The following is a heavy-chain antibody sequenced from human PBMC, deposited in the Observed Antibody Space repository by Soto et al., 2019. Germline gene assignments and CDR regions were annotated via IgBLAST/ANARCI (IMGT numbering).Heavy chain of an antibody. V-gene: IGHV4-30-4*01. D-gene: IGHD3-9*01. J-gene: IGHJ6*02. Sequence: SETLSLTCTVSGGSIISGDYYWSLIRQPPGKGLEWIGYIYYSGSTYYNPSLKSRVTISVDTSKNQFSLKLSSVTAADTAVYYCARDHYVYDILTGYGYYYGMDVWGQGTTVT. CDR2: IYYSGST. CDR3: ARDHYVYDILTGYGYYYGMDV. CDR1: GGSIISGDYY.